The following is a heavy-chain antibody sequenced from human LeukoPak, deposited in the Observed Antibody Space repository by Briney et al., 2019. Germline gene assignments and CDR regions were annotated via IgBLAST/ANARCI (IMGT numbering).Heavy chain of an antibody. CDR1: GESVSSKNGA. V-gene: IGHV6-1*01. D-gene: IGHD6-19*01. CDR2: TYYRSKWYS. CDR3: ARDVGTSGWHTFDY. J-gene: IGHJ4*02. Sequence: SQTLSLTCAISGESVSSKNGAWNWIRQSPSRGLEWLGRTYYRSKWYSDYAVSMNGRITINPDTSKNQFSLQLNSVTPDDTAVYYCARDVGTSGWHTFDYWGQGALVTVSS.